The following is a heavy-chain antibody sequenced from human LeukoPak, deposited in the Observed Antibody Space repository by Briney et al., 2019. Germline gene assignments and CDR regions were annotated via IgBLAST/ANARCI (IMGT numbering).Heavy chain of an antibody. V-gene: IGHV4-39*07. D-gene: IGHD3-16*02. CDR2: IYYSGST. CDR1: GGSIRSSSHY. Sequence: SETPSLTCTVSGGSIRSSSHYWGWIRQPPGKGLEWIGSIYYSGSTYYNPSLKSRVTISVDASKNQFSLKLSSVTAADTAVYYCAREDYDYVWGSYRAHYFDYWGQGTLVTVSS. J-gene: IGHJ4*02. CDR3: AREDYDYVWGSYRAHYFDY.